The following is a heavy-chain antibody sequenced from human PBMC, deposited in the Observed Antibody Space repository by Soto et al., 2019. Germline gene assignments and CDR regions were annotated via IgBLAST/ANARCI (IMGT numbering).Heavy chain of an antibody. V-gene: IGHV4-39*01. Sequence: QLQLQESGPGLVKPSETLSLTCTVSGGSISSSSYYWGWIRQPPGKGLEWIGSIYYSGSTYYNPSLESRVTISVDTSKTQFPLKLSSVTAADTAVYYCASRYSSSWYGPDAFDIWGQGTMVTVSS. CDR3: ASRYSSSWYGPDAFDI. J-gene: IGHJ3*02. D-gene: IGHD6-13*01. CDR1: GGSISSSSYY. CDR2: IYYSGST.